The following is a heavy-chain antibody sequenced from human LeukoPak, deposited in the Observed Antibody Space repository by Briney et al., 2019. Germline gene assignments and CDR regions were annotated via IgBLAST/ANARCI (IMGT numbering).Heavy chain of an antibody. D-gene: IGHD3-10*01. V-gene: IGHV3-23*01. CDR3: AKSVSSGSYYNNDY. CDR2: ISASGGST. J-gene: IGHJ4*02. Sequence: GGSLRLSCAASGFSFSSYAMSWVRQAPGKGLEWVSGISASGGSTYYADSVKGRFTISRDNSKNTLSLQMNSLRAEDTAVYYCAKSVSSGSYYNNDYWGQGTLVTVSS. CDR1: GFSFSSYA.